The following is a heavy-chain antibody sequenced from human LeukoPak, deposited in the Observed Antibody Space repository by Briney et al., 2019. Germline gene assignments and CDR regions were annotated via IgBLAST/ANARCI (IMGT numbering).Heavy chain of an antibody. J-gene: IGHJ3*02. Sequence: GGSLTLSCAPSGFTFDDYAMHWVRQAPGKGLEWVSGISWNSGSIGYADSVKGRFTISRDNAKNSLYLQMNSLRAEDTALYYCAKDPLYDSSGYYLGYAFDIWGQGTMVTVSS. V-gene: IGHV3-9*01. D-gene: IGHD3-22*01. CDR3: AKDPLYDSSGYYLGYAFDI. CDR1: GFTFDDYA. CDR2: ISWNSGSI.